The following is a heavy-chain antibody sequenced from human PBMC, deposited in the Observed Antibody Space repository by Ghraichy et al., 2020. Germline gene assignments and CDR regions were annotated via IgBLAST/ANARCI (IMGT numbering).Heavy chain of an antibody. D-gene: IGHD3-3*01. V-gene: IGHV4-34*01. Sequence: GSLRLSCAVYGGSFSGYYWSWIRQPPGKGLEWIGEINHSGSTNYNPSLKSRITISVDTSKNQFSLKLSSVTAADTAVYYCARRDFWSGYYGFDYWGQGTLVTVSS. CDR2: INHSGST. CDR1: GGSFSGYY. CDR3: ARRDFWSGYYGFDY. J-gene: IGHJ4*02.